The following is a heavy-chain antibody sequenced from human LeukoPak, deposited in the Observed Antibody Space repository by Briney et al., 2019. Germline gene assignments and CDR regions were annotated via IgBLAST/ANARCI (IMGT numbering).Heavy chain of an antibody. CDR1: GFTFSTFA. Sequence: GGSLRLSCAASGFTFSTFAMSWLRQAPGKGLEWVSAITDSGGDTYYADSVKDRFTISRDNSKNTLYLQMNSLRAEDTAVYYCAKWGDYDVLTGYYVSDYWGQGTLVTVSS. D-gene: IGHD3-9*01. CDR2: ITDSGGDT. V-gene: IGHV3-23*01. CDR3: AKWGDYDVLTGYYVSDY. J-gene: IGHJ4*02.